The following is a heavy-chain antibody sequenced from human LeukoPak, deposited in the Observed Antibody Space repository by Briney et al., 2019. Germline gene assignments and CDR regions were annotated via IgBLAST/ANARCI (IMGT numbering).Heavy chain of an antibody. D-gene: IGHD3-3*01. J-gene: IGHJ3*02. Sequence: GASVKVSCKVSGYTLTELSMHWVRQAPGKGLEWMGGFDPEDGETIYAQKFQGRVTMTRNTSISTAYMELSSLRSEDTAVYYCARGLGRDFWSGPHDAFDIWGQGTMVTVSS. V-gene: IGHV1-24*01. CDR3: ARGLGRDFWSGPHDAFDI. CDR2: FDPEDGET. CDR1: GYTLTELS.